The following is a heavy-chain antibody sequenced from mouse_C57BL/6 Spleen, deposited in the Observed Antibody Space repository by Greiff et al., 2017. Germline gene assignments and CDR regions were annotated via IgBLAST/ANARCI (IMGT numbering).Heavy chain of an antibody. CDR1: GYTFTSYW. CDR3: ARSRDYYGRDCYAMDY. J-gene: IGHJ4*01. Sequence: QVQLQQPGAELVKPGASVKLSCKASGYTFTSYWMHWVKQRPGQGLEWIGMIHPNSGSTNYNEKFKSKATLTVDKSSSTAYMQLSSLTSEDSAVYYCARSRDYYGRDCYAMDYWGQGTSVTVSS. CDR2: IHPNSGST. V-gene: IGHV1-64*01. D-gene: IGHD1-1*01.